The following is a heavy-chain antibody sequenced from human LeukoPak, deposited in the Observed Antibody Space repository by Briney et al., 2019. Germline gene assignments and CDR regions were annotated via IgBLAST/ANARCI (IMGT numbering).Heavy chain of an antibody. D-gene: IGHD1-26*01. CDR2: IYPGDSGP. CDR3: GMSGDRVPLQDDVFDV. V-gene: IGHV5-51*01. Sequence: GESLKISCKVSGYSFTSYCIGWVRQMPGKGLQWMGIIYPGDSGPTYSPSFQGQVTISVDKSINTAYLQWSSLQASDTAMYYCGMSGDRVPLQDDVFDVWGQGTMVTVST. CDR1: GYSFTSYC. J-gene: IGHJ3*01.